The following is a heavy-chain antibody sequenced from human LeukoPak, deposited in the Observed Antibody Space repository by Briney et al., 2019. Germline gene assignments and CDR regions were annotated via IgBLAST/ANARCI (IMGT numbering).Heavy chain of an antibody. D-gene: IGHD3-16*01. CDR2: ISGSAGTT. CDR1: GFAFSGSS. CDR3: AYHPGGSLDY. J-gene: IGHJ4*02. V-gene: IGHV3-23*01. Sequence: GGSLRLPCGASGFAFSGSSMSWVRQAPGKGLEWVSTISGSAGTTYYADSVKGRFTIFRDFSDNILYLFLSSLKAEDAAIYYCAYHPGGSLDYWGQGTLVSVSS.